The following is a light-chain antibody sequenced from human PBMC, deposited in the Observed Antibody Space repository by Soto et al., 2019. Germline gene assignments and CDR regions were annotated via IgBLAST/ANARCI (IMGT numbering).Light chain of an antibody. CDR3: QHHNSYSQT. J-gene: IGKJ1*01. CDR1: QSIRHY. Sequence: DIQMTQSPPTLSASVGDRVTITCRASQSIRHYLAWYQQMPGKAPKLLIYGASTLQSGVPSRFSGSGFGTEFTLTISSLQPDDFGTYFCQHHNSYSQTFGQGTKVE. CDR2: GAS. V-gene: IGKV1-5*01.